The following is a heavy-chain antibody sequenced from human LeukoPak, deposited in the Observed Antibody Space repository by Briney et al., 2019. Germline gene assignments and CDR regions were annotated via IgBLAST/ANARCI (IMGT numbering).Heavy chain of an antibody. CDR1: GFTFDDYA. CDR3: AKAPVFSGVAAHFDY. V-gene: IGHV3-9*01. CDR2: ISWNSGSI. Sequence: PGGSLRLSCAASGFTFDDYAMHWVRQAPGKGLEWVSGISWNSGSIGYADSVKGRFTTSRDNAKNSLYLQMNSLRAEDTALYYCAKAPVFSGVAAHFDYWGQGTLVTVSS. J-gene: IGHJ4*02. D-gene: IGHD3-3*01.